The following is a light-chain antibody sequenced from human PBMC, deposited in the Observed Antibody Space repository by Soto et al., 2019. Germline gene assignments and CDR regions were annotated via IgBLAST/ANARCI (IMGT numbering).Light chain of an antibody. Sequence: GDRVTITCRASQSIGRWLAWYQQKPGKAPKLLIYDASSLESGVPSRFSGSGSGTEFTLTISSLQPDDIATYYCQQCHRYLTFGQGTKVDIK. J-gene: IGKJ1*01. CDR1: QSIGRW. V-gene: IGKV1-5*01. CDR2: DAS. CDR3: QQCHRYLT.